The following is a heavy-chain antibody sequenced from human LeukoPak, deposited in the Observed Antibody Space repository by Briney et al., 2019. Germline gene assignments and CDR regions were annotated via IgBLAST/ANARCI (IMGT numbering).Heavy chain of an antibody. Sequence: PSQTLSLTCAVSGGSVSSGGYYWTWIRQHPGKGLEWIGYIHYSGNTYYNPSLKSRVTISIDTSENQFSLKLSSVTAADTAVYYCASGNGYYYRYFDYWGQGTPVTVSS. CDR1: GGSVSSGGYY. V-gene: IGHV4-31*11. D-gene: IGHD3-22*01. J-gene: IGHJ4*02. CDR3: ASGNGYYYRYFDY. CDR2: IHYSGNT.